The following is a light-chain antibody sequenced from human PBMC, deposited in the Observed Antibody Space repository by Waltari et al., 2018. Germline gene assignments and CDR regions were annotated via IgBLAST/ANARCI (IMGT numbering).Light chain of an antibody. Sequence: VLTQSPGTLSLSPGERATLSCRASHSLTKKYLAWYQQKPGQAPRLLIYGASNRAAGIPDRFSGSASRDDFTLTISRLDPEDVAVYYCQQYGSSVMYTFGQGTKLEIK. V-gene: IGKV3-20*01. CDR1: HSLTKKY. CDR2: GAS. J-gene: IGKJ2*01. CDR3: QQYGSSVMYT.